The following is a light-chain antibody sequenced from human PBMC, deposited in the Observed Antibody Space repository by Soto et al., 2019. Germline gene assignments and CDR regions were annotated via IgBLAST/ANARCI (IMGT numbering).Light chain of an antibody. CDR1: QGISSY. V-gene: IGKV1-9*01. Sequence: IQXTQSPSSLSASEGDRVTITCRASQGISSYLAWYQQKPGKAPKLLIYGASTLEGGVPFRFSGSGSGTDFTLIISSVQPEDFATYYCQQLNTYPITFGQGTRLESK. J-gene: IGKJ5*01. CDR2: GAS. CDR3: QQLNTYPIT.